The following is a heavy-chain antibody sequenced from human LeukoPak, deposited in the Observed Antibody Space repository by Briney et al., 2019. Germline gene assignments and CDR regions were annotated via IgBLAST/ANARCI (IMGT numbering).Heavy chain of an antibody. D-gene: IGHD6-13*01. CDR1: GGSISSYY. J-gene: IGHJ4*02. Sequence: SETLSLTCTVSGGSISSYYWSWIRQPPGKGLEWIGYIYYSGSTNYNPSLKSRVTISVDTSKNQFSLKLSSVTAADTAVYYCATGGYTSSWYIEDWGQGTLVTVSS. V-gene: IGHV4-59*01. CDR3: ATGGYTSSWYIED. CDR2: IYYSGST.